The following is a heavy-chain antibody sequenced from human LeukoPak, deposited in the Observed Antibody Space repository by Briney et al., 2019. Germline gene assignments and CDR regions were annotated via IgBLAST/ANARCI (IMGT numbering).Heavy chain of an antibody. CDR1: GYTFTGYY. V-gene: IGHV1-2*02. CDR2: INPNSGGT. Sequence: GASVKVSCKASGYTFTGYYMHWVRQAPGQGLEWMGWINPNSGGTNYAQKFQGRVTMTRDTSISTAYMELSRLRSDDTAEYYCARRLYSSGWYQGIDYWGQGTLVTVSS. CDR3: ARRLYSSGWYQGIDY. J-gene: IGHJ4*02. D-gene: IGHD6-19*01.